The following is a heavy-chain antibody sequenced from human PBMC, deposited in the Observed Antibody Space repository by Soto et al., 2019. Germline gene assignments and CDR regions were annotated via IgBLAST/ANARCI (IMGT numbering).Heavy chain of an antibody. CDR3: ARALDYDFWGGRNWFDP. V-gene: IGHV4-59*01. J-gene: IGHJ5*02. CDR2: IYYTGIT. CDR1: GGSITDNY. Sequence: QVQLQQSGPGLLKPSETLSLTCSVSGGSITDNYWTWIRQSPGKGLEWVGYIYYTGITNYNPSLKRLVTISLDRSKNQFSLKLDSVTAAVTAVYYCARALDYDFWGGRNWFDPWGQGTLVTVSS. D-gene: IGHD3-3*01.